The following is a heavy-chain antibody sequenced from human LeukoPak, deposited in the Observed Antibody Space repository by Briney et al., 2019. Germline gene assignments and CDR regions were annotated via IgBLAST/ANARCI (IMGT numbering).Heavy chain of an antibody. CDR2: ISGSGGST. CDR1: GFTFSTYA. Sequence: SGGSLRLSCAASGFTFSTYAMSWVRQAPGKGLEWVSPISGSGGSTYYADSVKGRFTISRDNSKNTLYLQMNSLRAEDTAVYYCAKSTTGFLEWLFFDYWGQGTLVTVSS. J-gene: IGHJ4*02. CDR3: AKSTTGFLEWLFFDY. D-gene: IGHD3-3*01. V-gene: IGHV3-23*01.